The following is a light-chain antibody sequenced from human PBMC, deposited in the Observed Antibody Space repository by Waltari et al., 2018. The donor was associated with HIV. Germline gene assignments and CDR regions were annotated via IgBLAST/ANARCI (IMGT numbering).Light chain of an antibody. CDR3: ASWDDSLGGRWV. Sequence: QSVLTQPPSTSGTPGQTVTISCSGTRSDIGTNYVYWYQQVPGTAPKLLIYRNIQRPSGVPARFSGSKSGTSASLAISGLRSEDEAHYHCASWDDSLGGRWVFGGGTKLTVI. J-gene: IGLJ3*02. CDR1: RSDIGTNY. CDR2: RNI. V-gene: IGLV1-47*01.